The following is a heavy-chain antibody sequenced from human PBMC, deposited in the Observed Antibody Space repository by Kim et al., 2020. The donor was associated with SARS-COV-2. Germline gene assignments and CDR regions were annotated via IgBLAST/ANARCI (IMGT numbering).Heavy chain of an antibody. Sequence: GGSLRLSCAASGFTFSTYDMHWVRQLTGKGLEWVSVIGSVGDSYYLGSVKGRFTITRENAHSSLYLQMNNRRVEDTAVFYCARGHRGAGGYPHYYYQYGLDVWGPGTTVTVSS. CDR2: IGSVGDS. CDR1: GFTFSTYD. V-gene: IGHV3-13*04. CDR3: ARGHRGAGGYPHYYYQYGLDV. D-gene: IGHD3-10*01. J-gene: IGHJ6*02.